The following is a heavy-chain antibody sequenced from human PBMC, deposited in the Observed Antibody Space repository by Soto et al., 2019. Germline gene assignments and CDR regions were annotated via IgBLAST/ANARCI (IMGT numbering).Heavy chain of an antibody. CDR1: GFTFSNYW. Sequence: LRLSCAASGFTFSNYWMTWVRQAPGKGLEWVVNIKEDGSEIHYVDSLKGRFTVSRDNAKSSLYLQMNSLRAEDTAVYYCARSPTPSDYWGQGTLVTVSS. CDR2: IKEDGSEI. CDR3: ARSPTPSDY. V-gene: IGHV3-7*01. J-gene: IGHJ4*02.